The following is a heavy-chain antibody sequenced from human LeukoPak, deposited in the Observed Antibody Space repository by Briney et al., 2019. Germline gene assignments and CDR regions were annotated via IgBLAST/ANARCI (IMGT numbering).Heavy chain of an antibody. D-gene: IGHD5-12*01. V-gene: IGHV3-48*01. Sequence: GGSLRLSRAASGFTFSSYSMNWVRQAPGKGLEWVSYISSSSSTIYYADSVKGRFTISRDNAKNSLYLQMNSLRAEDTAVYYCARSAIVADSDYWGQGTLVTVSS. J-gene: IGHJ4*01. CDR3: ARSAIVADSDY. CDR1: GFTFSSYS. CDR2: ISSSSSTI.